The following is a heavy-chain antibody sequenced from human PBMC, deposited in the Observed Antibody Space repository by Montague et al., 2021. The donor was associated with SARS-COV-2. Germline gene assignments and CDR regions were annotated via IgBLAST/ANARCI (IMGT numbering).Heavy chain of an antibody. V-gene: IGHV3-23*03. D-gene: IGHD6-19*01. CDR2: IYGDGSKT. Sequence: SLRLSCAASGFIFSNYAMNWVRQTPGKGLEWVSVIYGDGSKTYYADSVKGRFTISRDNSKNTLYLQMNSLRTEDAALYYCAKGWDPSGWLAIYDSWGQGTLVPVSS. CDR3: AKGWDPSGWLAIYDS. CDR1: GFIFSNYA. J-gene: IGHJ4*02.